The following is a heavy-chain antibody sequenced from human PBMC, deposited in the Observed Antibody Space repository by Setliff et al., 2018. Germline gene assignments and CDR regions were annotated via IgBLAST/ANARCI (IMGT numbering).Heavy chain of an antibody. D-gene: IGHD3-10*01. CDR1: GGSISTNTYF. CDR3: ARHVGSRSRGYNYYYYYMDV. Sequence: SETLSLTCTVSGGSISTNTYFWGWIRQSPGKGLEWIGNTYYSGDANYNPSLKSRVTISVATSRNQFSLKLSSVTAADTAVYYCARHVGSRSRGYNYYYYYMDVWGKGTTVTVSS. J-gene: IGHJ6*03. V-gene: IGHV4-39*01. CDR2: TYYSGDA.